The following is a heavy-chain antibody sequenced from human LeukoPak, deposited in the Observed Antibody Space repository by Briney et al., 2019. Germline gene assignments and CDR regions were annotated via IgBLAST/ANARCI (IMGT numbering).Heavy chain of an antibody. J-gene: IGHJ4*02. CDR1: GYTFTGYY. Sequence: GASVKVSCKASGYTFTGYYLHWVRQAPGQGLEWMGIINPSGGSTSYAQKFQGRVTVTRDTSTSTVYMELSSLRSEDTAVYYCATGPGEMATIGDYWGQGTLVTVSS. CDR3: ATGPGEMATIGDY. V-gene: IGHV1-46*01. D-gene: IGHD5-24*01. CDR2: INPSGGST.